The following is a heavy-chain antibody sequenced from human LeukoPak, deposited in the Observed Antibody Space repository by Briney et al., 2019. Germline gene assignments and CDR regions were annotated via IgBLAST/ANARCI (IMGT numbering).Heavy chain of an antibody. CDR1: GYTFTSYY. V-gene: IGHV1-46*01. J-gene: IGHJ3*02. CDR2: INPSGGST. D-gene: IGHD6-19*01. Sequence: ASVKVSCKASGYTFTSYYMHWVRQAPGQGLEWMGIINPSGGSTSYAQKFQGRVTMTRDMSTSTVYMELSSLRSEDTAVYYCARAGYSSGNYDAFDIWGQGTMVTVSS. CDR3: ARAGYSSGNYDAFDI.